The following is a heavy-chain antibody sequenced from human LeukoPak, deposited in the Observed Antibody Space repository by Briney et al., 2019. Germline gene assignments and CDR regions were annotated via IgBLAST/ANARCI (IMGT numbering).Heavy chain of an antibody. CDR3: ARDCGGDCDYYYYMDV. J-gene: IGHJ6*03. V-gene: IGHV3-21*01. CDR1: GFTFSSYS. CDR2: ISSSSSYI. D-gene: IGHD2-21*02. Sequence: GGSLRLSCAASGFTFSSYSMNWVRQAPGKGLEWVSSISSSSSYIYYADSVKGRFTISRDNAKNSLYLQMNSLRAEDTAVYYCARDCGGDCDYYYYMDVWGKGTTVTVSS.